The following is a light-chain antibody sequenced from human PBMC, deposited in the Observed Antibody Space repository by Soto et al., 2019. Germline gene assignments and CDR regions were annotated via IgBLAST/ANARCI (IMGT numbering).Light chain of an antibody. J-gene: IGKJ1*01. V-gene: IGKV3-20*01. CDR1: QSVSSSY. CDR2: GAS. CDR3: QQYGSSQWT. Sequence: EIVLTQSPGTLSLSPGERATLSCRASQSVSSSYLAWYQQKAGQAPRLLIYGASSRATGIPDRFGGSGSGTDFTLTISRLEPEDFAVYYCQQYGSSQWTFGQGTKVEIK.